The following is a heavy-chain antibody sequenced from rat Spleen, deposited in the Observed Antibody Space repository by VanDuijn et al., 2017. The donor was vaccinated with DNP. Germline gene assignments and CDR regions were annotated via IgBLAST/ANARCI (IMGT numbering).Heavy chain of an antibody. CDR2: ISYSGST. D-gene: IGHD1-7*01. V-gene: IGHV3-1*01. CDR3: ARWTRYFDY. CDR1: GYSITSNY. Sequence: EMHLQESGSGLVKPSQSLSLTCSVTGYSITSNYWGWIRKFPGNKMEYIGHISYSGSTNYNPSLKSRLSITRDTSKNHFLLHLNSVTTEDTATYYCARWTRYFDYWGQGIMVTVSS. J-gene: IGHJ2*01.